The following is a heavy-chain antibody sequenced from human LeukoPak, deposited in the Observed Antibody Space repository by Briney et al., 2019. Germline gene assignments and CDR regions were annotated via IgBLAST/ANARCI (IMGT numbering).Heavy chain of an antibody. Sequence: GASVKVSCKASGGTFSSYAISWVPQAPGQGLEWMGRIIPIFGIANYAQKFQGRVTITADKSTSTAYMELSSLRSEDTAVYYCAFYYCSSTSCYTRWFDYWGQGTLVTVSS. D-gene: IGHD2-2*02. CDR3: AFYYCSSTSCYTRWFDY. J-gene: IGHJ4*02. CDR1: GGTFSSYA. CDR2: IIPIFGIA. V-gene: IGHV1-69*04.